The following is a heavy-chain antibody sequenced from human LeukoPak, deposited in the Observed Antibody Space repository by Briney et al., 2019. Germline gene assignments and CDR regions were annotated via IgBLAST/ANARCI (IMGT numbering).Heavy chain of an antibody. V-gene: IGHV4-59*01. J-gene: IGHJ6*03. CDR2: IYYSGST. CDR1: GGSISSYY. D-gene: IGHD3-10*01. Sequence: MASETLSLTCTVSGGSISSYYWSWIRQPPGKGLEWIGYIYYSGSTNYNPSLKSRVTISVDTSKNQFSLKLGSVTAADTAVYYCARGSYGSGSYLSYYYMDVWGKGTTVTISS. CDR3: ARGSYGSGSYLSYYYMDV.